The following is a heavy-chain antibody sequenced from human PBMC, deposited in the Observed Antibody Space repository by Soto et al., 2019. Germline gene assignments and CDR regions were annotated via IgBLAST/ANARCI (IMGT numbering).Heavy chain of an antibody. J-gene: IGHJ4*01. CDR1: GFTFDNYA. D-gene: IGHD6-25*01. CDR2: INWNGASA. Sequence: GGSLRLSCTVSGFTFDNYAMSWVRQAPGKGLEWISGINWNGASAGYADSVKGRFTISRDNAKNSLYLQMNSLRAEDTALYYCARGLNKAALSFEYWGQGT. V-gene: IGHV3-20*04. CDR3: ARGLNKAALSFEY.